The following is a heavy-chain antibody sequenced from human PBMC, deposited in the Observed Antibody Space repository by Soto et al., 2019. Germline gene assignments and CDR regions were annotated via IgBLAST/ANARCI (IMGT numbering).Heavy chain of an antibody. J-gene: IGHJ4*02. D-gene: IGHD1-26*01. V-gene: IGHV1-69*12. CDR2: IIPIFGIT. CDR1: GGTFSSYA. CDR3: TREAWGVGTTTSDY. Sequence: QVQLVQSGAEVKKPGSSVKVSCKASGGTFSSYAISWVRQAPGQGLEWMGGIIPIFGITNYAQKFQGRVTITADESTSTAYMELSSLRSEDTAVYYCTREAWGVGTTTSDYWGQGTLVTVSS.